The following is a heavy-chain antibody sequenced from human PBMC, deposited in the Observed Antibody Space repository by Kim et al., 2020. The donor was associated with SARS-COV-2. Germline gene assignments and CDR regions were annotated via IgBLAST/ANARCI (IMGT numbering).Heavy chain of an antibody. J-gene: IGHJ5*02. CDR2: IYYSGST. D-gene: IGHD6-13*01. CDR3: ARDLSAAASHTLFDP. V-gene: IGHV4-39*01. Sequence: SETLSLTCTVSGGSISSSSYYWGWIRQPPGKGLEWIGSIYYSGSTYYNPSLKSRVTISVDTSKNQFSLKLSSVTAADTAVYYCARDLSAAASHTLFDPWG. CDR1: GGSISSSSYY.